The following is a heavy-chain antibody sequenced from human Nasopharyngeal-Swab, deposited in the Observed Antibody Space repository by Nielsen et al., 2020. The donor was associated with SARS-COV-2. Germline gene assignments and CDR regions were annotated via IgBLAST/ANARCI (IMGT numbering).Heavy chain of an antibody. D-gene: IGHD3-10*01. Sequence: ASVKVSCKASGYTFTSYDINWVRQATGQGLEWMGWMNPNSGNTGYAQKFQGRVTMTRNTSISTAYMELSSLRSEDTAVYYCARTTMVRGVIIPYYYYYYMDVWGKGTTVTVSS. CDR1: GYTFTSYD. CDR2: MNPNSGNT. V-gene: IGHV1-8*01. J-gene: IGHJ6*03. CDR3: ARTTMVRGVIIPYYYYYYMDV.